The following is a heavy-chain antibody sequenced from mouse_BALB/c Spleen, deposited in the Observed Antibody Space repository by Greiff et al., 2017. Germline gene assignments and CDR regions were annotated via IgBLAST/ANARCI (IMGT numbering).Heavy chain of an antibody. V-gene: IGHV2-2*02. CDR2: IWSGGST. J-gene: IGHJ3*01. Sequence: VKLMESGPGLVQPSQSLSITCTVSGFSLTSYGVHWVRQSPGKGLEWLGVIWSGGSTDYNAAFISRLSISKDNSKSQVFFKMNSLQANDTAIYYCARNCGYDAWFAYWGQGTLVTVSA. CDR1: GFSLTSYG. D-gene: IGHD2-14*01. CDR3: ARNCGYDAWFAY.